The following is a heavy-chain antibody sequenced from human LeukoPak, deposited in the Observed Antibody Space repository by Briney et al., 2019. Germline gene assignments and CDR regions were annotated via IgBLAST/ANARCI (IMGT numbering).Heavy chain of an antibody. Sequence: GSLRLSCAASGVTFSSYGMHWVLQAPGKGLEWVGVIPYDGSNKIYADSVKGRFTISRDDSKNTVYLQMNSLRAEDTAVYYCAKDEEEYDSSGYYHIDYWGQGTLVTVSS. CDR3: AKDEEEYDSSGYYHIDY. CDR2: IPYDGSNK. V-gene: IGHV3-30*18. D-gene: IGHD3-22*01. J-gene: IGHJ4*02. CDR1: GVTFSSYG.